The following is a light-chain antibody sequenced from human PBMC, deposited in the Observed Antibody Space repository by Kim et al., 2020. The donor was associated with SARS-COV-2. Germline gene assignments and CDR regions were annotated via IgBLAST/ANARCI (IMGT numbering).Light chain of an antibody. CDR3: HQYSDWPPYS. J-gene: IGKJ2*03. CDR1: QSVSSN. Sequence: PGERATLSCRASQSVSSNLAWYQQKPGQAPRLLIYGTSTRATGIPVRFSGSGSGTEFTLTISSLQSEDFALYYCHQYSDWPPYSFGQGTKLEI. CDR2: GTS. V-gene: IGKV3-15*01.